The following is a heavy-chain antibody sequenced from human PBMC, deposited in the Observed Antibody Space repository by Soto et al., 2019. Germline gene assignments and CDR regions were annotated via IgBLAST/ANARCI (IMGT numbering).Heavy chain of an antibody. V-gene: IGHV3-23*01. CDR3: TKASKYQQSRGYYFDY. CDR1: GFTFSSYA. CDR2: ISGSGGST. J-gene: IGHJ4*02. D-gene: IGHD2-2*01. Sequence: GGSLRLSCAASGFTFSSYAMSWVRQAPGKGLEWVSAISGSGGSTYYADSVKGRFTISRDNSKNTLYLQMNSLRAEDTAVYYCTKASKYQQSRGYYFDYWGQGTLVTVSS.